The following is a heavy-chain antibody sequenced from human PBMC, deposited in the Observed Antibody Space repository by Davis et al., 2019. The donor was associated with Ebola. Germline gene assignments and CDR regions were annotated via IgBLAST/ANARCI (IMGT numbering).Heavy chain of an antibody. CDR1: GFTFSSYW. CDR3: AKRSDYRSFDY. Sequence: GESLKISCVASGFTFSSYWMHWVRQAPGKGPVWVSRINPDGGRTGYADSVKGRFTISRDNAKNTVYLEMNSLKAEDTAVYYCAKRSDYRSFDYWGQGTLVTVSS. J-gene: IGHJ4*02. V-gene: IGHV3-74*01. CDR2: INPDGGRT. D-gene: IGHD4-11*01.